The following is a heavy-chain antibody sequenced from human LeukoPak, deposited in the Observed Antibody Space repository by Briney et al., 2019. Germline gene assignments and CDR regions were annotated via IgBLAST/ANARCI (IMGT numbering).Heavy chain of an antibody. J-gene: IGHJ5*01. CDR2: INTYNGNT. D-gene: IGHD5-12*01. V-gene: IGHV1-18*01. CDR3: ARDLGVATMFVFNS. CDR1: GYTFTSYG. Sequence: ASVKVSCKASGYTFTSYGISWVRQAPGQGLEWMGWINTYNGNTNYALNLQDRVTMTTDTSTNTAYMELRSLRSDDTAVYYCARDLGVATMFVFNSWGQGTLVTVPS.